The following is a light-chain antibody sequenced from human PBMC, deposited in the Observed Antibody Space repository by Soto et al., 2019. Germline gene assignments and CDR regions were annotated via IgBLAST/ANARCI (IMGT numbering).Light chain of an antibody. CDR1: QSIGTH. V-gene: IGKV1-39*01. CDR3: QQSYSTPLGFT. J-gene: IGKJ3*01. Sequence: DIPMTQSPSSLSASVGDRVTIACRASQSIGTHLSWYQQKPGKAPNLLIYAASSLQSGVPSRFSGSGSGTDFTLTISSLQPEDFATYSCQQSYSTPLGFTFGPGTKVD. CDR2: AAS.